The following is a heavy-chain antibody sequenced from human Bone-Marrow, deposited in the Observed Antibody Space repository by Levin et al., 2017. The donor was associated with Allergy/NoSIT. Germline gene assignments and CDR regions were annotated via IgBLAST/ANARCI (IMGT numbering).Heavy chain of an antibody. CDR3: ARARDNFGYLPLDH. Sequence: SETLSLTCSVSGGSMSRYYWSWIRQSPERGLEWIGYIYSNGAASYNPALEGRVTISVDTPRNQFPLRLTSVTAADTALYFCARARDNFGYLPLDHWGQGTLVIVSS. CDR2: IYSNGAA. J-gene: IGHJ4*02. V-gene: IGHV4-59*12. CDR1: GGSMSRYY. D-gene: IGHD5-18*01.